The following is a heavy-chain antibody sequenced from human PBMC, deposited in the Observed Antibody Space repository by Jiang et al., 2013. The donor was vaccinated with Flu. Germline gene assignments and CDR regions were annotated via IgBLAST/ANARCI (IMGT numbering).Heavy chain of an antibody. J-gene: IGHJ4*02. Sequence: QLLESGGGLIQPGGSLRLSCAASGFTFDDYGMSWVRQAPGKGLEWVSTINWHGGSTGYADAVKGRFTISRDDARNSLYLQMNSLRAEDTAFYYCARVTVAGHENYYFHYWGQG. CDR2: INWHGGST. CDR3: ARVTVAGHENYYFHY. V-gene: IGHV3-20*04. D-gene: IGHD6-19*01. CDR1: GFTFDDYG.